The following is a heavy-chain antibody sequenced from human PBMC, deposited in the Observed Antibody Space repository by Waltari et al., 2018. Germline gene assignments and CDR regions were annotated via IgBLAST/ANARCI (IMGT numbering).Heavy chain of an antibody. CDR2: INHSGST. V-gene: IGHV4-34*01. D-gene: IGHD6-19*01. CDR1: GGSFSGYY. CDR3: ARGYRRIAVAGTGWFDP. Sequence: QVQLQQWGAGLLKPSETLSLTCAVYGGSFSGYYWCWIRKPPGKGLEWIGEINHSGSTNHNPARKSRVTISVDTSKNQFSLKLSSVTAADTAVYYCARGYRRIAVAGTGWFDPWGQGTLVTVSS. J-gene: IGHJ5*02.